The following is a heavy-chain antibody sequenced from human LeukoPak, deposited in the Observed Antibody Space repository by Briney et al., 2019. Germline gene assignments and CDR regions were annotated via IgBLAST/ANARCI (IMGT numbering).Heavy chain of an antibody. CDR2: IKQDGTEE. J-gene: IGHJ6*02. CDR3: ARDQEYYDFWSGYSPYYYYYGMDV. Sequence: PGGSLRLSCVASGFTFSSSWMSWVRRAPGKGLEWVANIKQDGTEEYYVDSVRGRFSISKDNAKNSLYLQMNSLRAEDTAVYYCARDQEYYDFWSGYSPYYYYYGMDVWGQGTTVTVSS. CDR1: GFTFSSSW. V-gene: IGHV3-7*03. D-gene: IGHD3-3*01.